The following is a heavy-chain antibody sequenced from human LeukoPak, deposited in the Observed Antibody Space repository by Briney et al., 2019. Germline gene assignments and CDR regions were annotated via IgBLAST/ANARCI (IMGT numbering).Heavy chain of an antibody. CDR3: ARCDTSSWYGIDY. CDR1: GFSFSSYG. J-gene: IGHJ4*02. D-gene: IGHD6-13*01. V-gene: IGHV3-33*01. CDR2: IWHDESRN. Sequence: GRSLRLSCAVSGFSFSSYGMHWVRQAPGKGLEWVAVIWHDESRNHYADSVQGRFTISRDNSRNTMALQMNSLRAEDTAVYYCARCDTSSWYGIDYWGQGTLVTVSS.